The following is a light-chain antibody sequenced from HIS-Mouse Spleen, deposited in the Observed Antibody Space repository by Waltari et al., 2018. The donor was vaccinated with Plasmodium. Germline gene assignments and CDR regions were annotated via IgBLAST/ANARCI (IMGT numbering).Light chain of an antibody. Sequence: SYELTQQSSVSVSPGQPARNPGSGDVLATKHARWFQQRPGQAPGLVIYKDSERPSGIPERFSGSSSGTTVTLTISGAQVEDEADYYCYSAADNNRVFGGGTKLTVL. CDR2: KDS. CDR1: VLATKH. J-gene: IGLJ3*02. CDR3: YSAADNNRV. V-gene: IGLV3-27*01.